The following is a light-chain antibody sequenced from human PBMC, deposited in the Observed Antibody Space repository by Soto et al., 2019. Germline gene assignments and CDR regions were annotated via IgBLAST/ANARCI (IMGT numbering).Light chain of an antibody. CDR2: GAS. Sequence: DIQMTQSPSSLSASVGDRVTITCRASLDISKYLAWFQQKPGKAPKLLIYGASSLQSGVPSRFSGGGSGTAFSLNISSLQPEDVATSYCQKYHSAPWTFGQGTKVEIK. J-gene: IGKJ1*01. V-gene: IGKV1-27*01. CDR3: QKYHSAPWT. CDR1: LDISKY.